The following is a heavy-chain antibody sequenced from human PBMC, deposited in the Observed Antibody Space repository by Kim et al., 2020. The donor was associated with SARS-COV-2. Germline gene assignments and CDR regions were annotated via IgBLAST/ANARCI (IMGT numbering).Heavy chain of an antibody. CDR3: VKLPDFWSGTYY. J-gene: IGHJ4*02. D-gene: IGHD3-3*01. Sequence: YYADSVKGRFTISRDNSKNTLYLQMSSLRAEDTAVYYCVKLPDFWSGTYYWGQGTLVTVSS. V-gene: IGHV3-64D*09.